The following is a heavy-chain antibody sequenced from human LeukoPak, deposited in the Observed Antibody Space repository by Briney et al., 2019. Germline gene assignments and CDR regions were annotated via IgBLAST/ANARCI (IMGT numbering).Heavy chain of an antibody. CDR1: GFTFSDSA. CDR3: ASPKSLDWERYFDL. J-gene: IGHJ2*01. V-gene: IGHV3-73*01. D-gene: IGHD3/OR15-3a*01. Sequence: GGSLKLSCAASGFTFSDSAMHWVRQASGKGLEWVGRIRGKANKYATAYATSVKGRFTISRDDSKNTAFLQMNSLKTEDTAIYYCASPKSLDWERYFDLWGRGTLVTVSS. CDR2: IRGKANKYAT.